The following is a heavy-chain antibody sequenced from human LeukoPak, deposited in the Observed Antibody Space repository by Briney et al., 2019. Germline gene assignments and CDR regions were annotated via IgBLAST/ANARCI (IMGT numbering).Heavy chain of an antibody. J-gene: IGHJ4*02. D-gene: IGHD5-12*01. Sequence: SETLSLTCTVSGGSISSYYWSWIRQPPGKGLEWIGYIYYSGGTNYNPSLKSRVTISVDTSKNQLSLKLSSVTAADTAVSYCARTYSGYDYDNFDYWGQGSLVTVSS. CDR3: ARTYSGYDYDNFDY. CDR1: GGSISSYY. CDR2: IYYSGGT. V-gene: IGHV4-59*01.